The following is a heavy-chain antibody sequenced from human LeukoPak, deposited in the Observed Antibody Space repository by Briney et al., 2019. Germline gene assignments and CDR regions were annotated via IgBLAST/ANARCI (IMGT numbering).Heavy chain of an antibody. Sequence: PGGSLRLSCAASGFTFDDYGMSWVRHAPGKGVEWVSGINWNGGSTGYADSVKGRFTISRDNAKNSLYLQMNSLRAEDTALYYCARFGDGNYYYYMDVWGKGTTVTVSS. CDR2: INWNGGST. D-gene: IGHD3-16*01. J-gene: IGHJ6*03. CDR3: ARFGDGNYYYYMDV. V-gene: IGHV3-20*04. CDR1: GFTFDDYG.